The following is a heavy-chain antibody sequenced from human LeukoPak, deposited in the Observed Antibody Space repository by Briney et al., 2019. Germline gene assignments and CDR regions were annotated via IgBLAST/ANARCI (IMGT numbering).Heavy chain of an antibody. V-gene: IGHV3-15*01. CDR3: TAAAGVTLKY. Sequence: GGSLRLSCAASGFTFNNAWMNWVRQAPGKGLEWVGHIKTKTDGETTDYAAPVKGRFTISRDDSKNTLYLQMNSLKTEDAAVYFCTAAAGVTLKYWGQGTLVTVSS. D-gene: IGHD2-21*02. CDR2: IKTKTDGETT. CDR1: GFTFNNAW. J-gene: IGHJ4*02.